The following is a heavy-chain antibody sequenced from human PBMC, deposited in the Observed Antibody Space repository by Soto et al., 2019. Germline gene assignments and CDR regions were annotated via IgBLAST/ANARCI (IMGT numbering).Heavy chain of an antibody. CDR2: IYWNDDK. CDR1: GFSLSTSGVG. Sequence: SGPTLVNPTPPLTLTCTFSGFSLSTSGVGVGWIRQPPGKAMEWLALIYWNDDKRYSPSLKSRLTITKDTSKNQVVLTMTNMDPVDTATYYCAHRSTPIFDYYYGMDVWGQGTTVTVSS. J-gene: IGHJ6*02. D-gene: IGHD3-9*01. CDR3: AHRSTPIFDYYYGMDV. V-gene: IGHV2-5*01.